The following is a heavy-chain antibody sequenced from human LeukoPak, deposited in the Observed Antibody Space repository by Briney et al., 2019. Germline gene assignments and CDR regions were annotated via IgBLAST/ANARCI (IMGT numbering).Heavy chain of an antibody. CDR1: GFTFSSYA. Sequence: GGSLRLSCAASGFTFSSYAMSGVRQAPGKGLEWVSAISGSGGSTYYADSVKGRFTISRDNSKNTLYLQMNSLRAEDTAVYYCAKSGIAAATILYYFDYWGQGTLVTVSS. J-gene: IGHJ4*02. CDR2: ISGSGGST. V-gene: IGHV3-23*01. D-gene: IGHD6-13*01. CDR3: AKSGIAAATILYYFDY.